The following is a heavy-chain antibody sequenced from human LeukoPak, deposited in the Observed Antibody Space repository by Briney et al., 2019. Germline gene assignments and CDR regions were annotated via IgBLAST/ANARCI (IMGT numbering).Heavy chain of an antibody. CDR1: GFTVSSNY. V-gene: IGHV3-33*03. CDR2: IWYGGSNK. CDR3: AKGTYYDPNWFDP. D-gene: IGHD3-3*01. J-gene: IGHJ5*02. Sequence: PGGSLRLSCAASGFTVSSNYMSWVRQAPGKGLEWVAVIWYGGSNKYYADSVKGRFTISRDNAKNTLYLQMNSLRAEDTAVYYCAKGTYYDPNWFDPWGQGTLVTVSS.